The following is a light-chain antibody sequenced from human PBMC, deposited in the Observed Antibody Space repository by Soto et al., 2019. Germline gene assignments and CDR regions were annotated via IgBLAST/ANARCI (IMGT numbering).Light chain of an antibody. V-gene: IGKV1-9*01. CDR3: QQLNSYPLT. CDR1: QGISSY. J-gene: IGKJ5*01. Sequence: IQLTQSPSSLSASVGDRVTITCRASQGISSYLGWYQQKPGKAPNLLIYDASTLHSGVPSRFSGGGSGTDFTLTIGSLQPEDFATYFCQQLNSYPLTFGQGTRLEIK. CDR2: DAS.